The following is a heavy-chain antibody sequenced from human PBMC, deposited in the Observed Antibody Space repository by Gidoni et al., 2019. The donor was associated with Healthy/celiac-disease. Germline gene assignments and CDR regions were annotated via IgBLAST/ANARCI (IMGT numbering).Heavy chain of an antibody. V-gene: IGHV4-34*01. CDR1: GGSFSGYY. Sequence: QVQLQQWGAGLLKPSETLSLTCAVYGGSFSGYYWSWIRQPPGKGLEWIGEINHSGSTNYNPSLKSRVTISVDTSKNQFSLKLSSVTAADTAVYYCAREVAYGSGENAFDIWGQGTMVTVSS. CDR2: INHSGST. J-gene: IGHJ3*02. D-gene: IGHD3-10*01. CDR3: AREVAYGSGENAFDI.